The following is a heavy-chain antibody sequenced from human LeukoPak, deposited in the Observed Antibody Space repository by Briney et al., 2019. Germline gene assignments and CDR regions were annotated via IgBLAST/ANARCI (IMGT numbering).Heavy chain of an antibody. Sequence: SVKVSCKASGGTFSSYAISWVRQAPGQGLEWMGGIIPIFGTANYAQKFQGRVTITADESTSTAYMELSSLRSEDTAVYYCARPSRTYSSGWYWFDPWGQGTLVTVSS. J-gene: IGHJ5*02. CDR1: GGTFSSYA. D-gene: IGHD6-13*01. CDR3: ARPSRTYSSGWYWFDP. V-gene: IGHV1-69*13. CDR2: IIPIFGTA.